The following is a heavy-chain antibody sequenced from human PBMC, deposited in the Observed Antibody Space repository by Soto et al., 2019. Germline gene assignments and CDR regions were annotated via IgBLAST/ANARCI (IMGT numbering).Heavy chain of an antibody. Sequence: QVELVQSGAQVKKPGSAVKVSCKASGGTFNMYAMNWVRQAPGHGLEWMGGIIPIFDAPRYSEQFQGRVTITVDESTSTAYMELSSPRSDDTAIYYCTRAIGSGGVMGGFDYWGQGTLVTVSS. J-gene: IGHJ4*02. CDR2: IIPIFDAP. D-gene: IGHD3-16*01. V-gene: IGHV1-69*01. CDR3: TRAIGSGGVMGGFDY. CDR1: GGTFNMYA.